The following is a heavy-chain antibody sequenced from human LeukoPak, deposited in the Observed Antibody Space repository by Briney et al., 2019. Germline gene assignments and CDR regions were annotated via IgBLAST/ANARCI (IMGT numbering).Heavy chain of an antibody. D-gene: IGHD5-12*01. CDR1: RFTFSDYN. J-gene: IGHJ4*02. CDR3: ATDVTVGFGGYEK. V-gene: IGHV3-21*06. Sequence: GGSLRLSCVASRFTFSDYNMNWVRQAPGKGLEWVSSISSSFSYIFYADSVKGRFTISRDNAKNSLYLQMDSLKGEDTAVYYCATDVTVGFGGYEKWGQGTLVTVSS. CDR2: ISSSFSYI.